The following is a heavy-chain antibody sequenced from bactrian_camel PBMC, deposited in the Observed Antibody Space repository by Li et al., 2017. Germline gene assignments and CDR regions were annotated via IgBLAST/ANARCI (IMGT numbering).Heavy chain of an antibody. Sequence: HVQLVESGGGSVQAGGSLRLSCEHSGLTRRNYCLGWFRQAPGKAREEVAVIANDGSTRYTESVKGRFTISRDNAKNTLYLQLSSLKTEDTATYYCAKREYYGTTWNDPTSWSSDRGQGTQVTVS. J-gene: IGHJ4*01. CDR1: GLTRRNYC. D-gene: IGHD4*01. CDR2: IANDGST. CDR3: AKREYYGTTWNDPTSWSSD. V-gene: IGHV3S55*01.